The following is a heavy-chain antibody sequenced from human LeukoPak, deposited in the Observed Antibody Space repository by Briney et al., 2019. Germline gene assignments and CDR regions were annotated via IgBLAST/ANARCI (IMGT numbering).Heavy chain of an antibody. CDR2: IRYDGSNK. D-gene: IGHD5-24*01. V-gene: IGHV3-30*02. J-gene: IGHJ3*02. Sequence: GGSLRLSCAASGFTFSSYGMHWVRQAPGKGLEWVAFIRYDGSNKHYADSVKGRFTISRDNSKNTLFLQVNSLRAEDTAVYYCAKGDFRWEMATSVAFDIWGQGTMVTVSS. CDR1: GFTFSSYG. CDR3: AKGDFRWEMATSVAFDI.